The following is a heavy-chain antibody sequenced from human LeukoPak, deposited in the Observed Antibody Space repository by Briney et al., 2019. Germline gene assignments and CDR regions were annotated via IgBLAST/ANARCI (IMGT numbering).Heavy chain of an antibody. CDR1: GGSISSYY. J-gene: IGHJ4*02. Sequence: KTSETLFLTCTVSGGSISSYYWSWIRQPPGKGLEWIGYIYYSGSTNYNPSLKSRVTISVDTSKNQFSLKLSSVTAADTAVYYCARLDVITSYYFDYWGQGTLVTVSS. V-gene: IGHV4-59*01. CDR2: IYYSGST. D-gene: IGHD3-16*01. CDR3: ARLDVITSYYFDY.